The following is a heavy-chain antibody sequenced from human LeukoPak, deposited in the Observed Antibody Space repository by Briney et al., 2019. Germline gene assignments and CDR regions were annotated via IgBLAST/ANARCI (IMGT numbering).Heavy chain of an antibody. D-gene: IGHD3-22*01. CDR2: INHSGST. CDR3: ATRGGYYRYYFDY. V-gene: IGHV4-34*01. J-gene: IGHJ4*02. CDR1: GGSFSGYY. Sequence: PSETLSLTCAVYGGSFSGYYWSWIRQPPGKGLEWIGEINHSGSTNYNPSLKSRVTISVDTSKNQFSLKLSSETAADTAVYYCATRGGYYRYYFDYWGQGTLVTVSS.